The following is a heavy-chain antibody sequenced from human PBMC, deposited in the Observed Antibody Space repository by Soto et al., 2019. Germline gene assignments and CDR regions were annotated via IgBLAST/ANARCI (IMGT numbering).Heavy chain of an antibody. CDR2: ISTSSTYI. Sequence: VQLVESGGGLVKPGGSLRLSCAASRFTFSSYSMNWVRQAPGKGLEWVSSISTSSTYIYYADSVKGRFTISRDNAKNSLYLQMNSLRAEDTAVYYCARGPIGNFDYWGQGTLVTVSS. CDR3: ARGPIGNFDY. J-gene: IGHJ4*02. CDR1: RFTFSSYS. V-gene: IGHV3-21*06.